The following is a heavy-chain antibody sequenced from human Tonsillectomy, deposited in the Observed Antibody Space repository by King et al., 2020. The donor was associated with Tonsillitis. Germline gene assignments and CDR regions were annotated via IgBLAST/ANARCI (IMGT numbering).Heavy chain of an antibody. CDR3: AGDLMSGDWNDPLGYFDY. CDR1: GFTFSNYA. CDR2: ISYDGSNK. V-gene: IGHV3-30*04. Sequence: QVQLVESGGGVVQPGRSLRLSCAASGFTFSNYAMHWVRQAPGKGLEWVAIISYDGSNKYYADSVKGRFTISRDNSKNKMYVQMNSLGAEDTAVYYCAGDLMSGDWNDPLGYFDYWGQGTLVTVSS. J-gene: IGHJ4*02. D-gene: IGHD1-1*01.